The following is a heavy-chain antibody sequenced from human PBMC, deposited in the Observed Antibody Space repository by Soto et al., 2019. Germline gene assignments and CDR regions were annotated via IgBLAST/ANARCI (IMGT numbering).Heavy chain of an antibody. V-gene: IGHV6-1*01. CDR3: ARDPSNGWHHFDH. CDR2: TYHRSKWCN. D-gene: IGHD6-19*01. J-gene: IGHJ4*02. Sequence: PSPTLSLTCAISGDSVSSNSATWNWTRQSPSRGLEWLGRTYHRSKWCNDYALSVKSRITINPDTSKNQFSLQLNSVTPEDTAVYYCARDPSNGWHHFDHWCQGTLVTVSS. CDR1: GDSVSSNSAT.